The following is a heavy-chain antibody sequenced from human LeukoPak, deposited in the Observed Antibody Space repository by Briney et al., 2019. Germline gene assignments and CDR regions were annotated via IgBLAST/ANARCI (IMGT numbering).Heavy chain of an antibody. CDR2: INPSGGST. CDR3: ARELSMEDPFTPKNHDSSFGDAFDI. V-gene: IGHV1-46*01. CDR1: VYIFTTYF. J-gene: IGHJ3*02. D-gene: IGHD3-22*01. Sequence: ASVKVSCKASVYIFTTYFIHWVRQAPGQGLEWMGIINPSGGSTSYAQKFQGRVTMTRDMPTSTVYMALFSLRSEDTAVYYCARELSMEDPFTPKNHDSSFGDAFDIWGQGTMVTVSS.